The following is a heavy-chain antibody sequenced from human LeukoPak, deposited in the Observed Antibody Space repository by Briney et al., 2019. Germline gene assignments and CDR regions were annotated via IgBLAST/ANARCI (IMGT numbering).Heavy chain of an antibody. CDR1: GGSISSYY. Sequence: SETLSLTCTVSGGSISSYYWSWSRQPPGKGLEWIGYIYYSGSTNYNPSLKSRVTISVDTYKNQFSLKLSSVTAADTAVYYCAGLYDDYSAAFYIWGQGTMVTVSS. J-gene: IGHJ3*02. V-gene: IGHV4-59*01. D-gene: IGHD4-17*01. CDR3: AGLYDDYSAAFYI. CDR2: IYYSGST.